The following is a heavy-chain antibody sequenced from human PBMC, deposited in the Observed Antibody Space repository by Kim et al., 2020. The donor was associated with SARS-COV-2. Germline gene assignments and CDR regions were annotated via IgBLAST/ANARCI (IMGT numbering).Heavy chain of an antibody. D-gene: IGHD5-12*01. CDR1: GGSFSGYY. CDR3: ARGHVDVVATIISGWFDP. J-gene: IGHJ5*02. Sequence: SETLSLTCAVYGGSFSGYYWTWIRQPPGKGLEWIGEINHIGGTNYNPSLKSRVTISVDTSKNQFSLKLSSLTAADTAVYHCARGHVDVVATIISGWFDPWGQGTLVTVSS. V-gene: IGHV4-34*01. CDR2: INHIGGT.